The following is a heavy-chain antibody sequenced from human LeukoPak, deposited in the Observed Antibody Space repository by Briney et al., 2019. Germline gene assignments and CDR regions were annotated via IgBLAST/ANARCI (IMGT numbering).Heavy chain of an antibody. CDR2: IYYSGST. Sequence: PSETLSLTCTVSGGSVSSGSYYWSWIRQPPGKGLEWIGYIYYSGSTNYNPSLKSRVTISVDTSKNQFSLKLSSVTAADTAVYYCARTHYGDYVRVPWYFDLWGRGTLVSVSS. D-gene: IGHD4-17*01. CDR3: ARTHYGDYVRVPWYFDL. J-gene: IGHJ2*01. CDR1: GGSVSSGSYY. V-gene: IGHV4-61*01.